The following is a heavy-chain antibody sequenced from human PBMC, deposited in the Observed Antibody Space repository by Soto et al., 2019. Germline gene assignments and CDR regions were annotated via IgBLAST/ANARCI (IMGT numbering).Heavy chain of an antibody. D-gene: IGHD2-15*01. CDR2: INRDGGAR. CDR3: AKGDCSGGRCYRGFDY. J-gene: IGHJ4*02. V-gene: IGHV3-7*03. CDR1: GFNLSRYW. Sequence: LGESGGGLVQPGGSLRLSCVAPGFNLSRYWMNWVRQAPGKGLEWVANINRDGGARNYAASVRGRFTISRDSAGNSVILEMNSLRAEDTAVYYCAKGDCSGGRCYRGFDYWGQGTLVTVSS.